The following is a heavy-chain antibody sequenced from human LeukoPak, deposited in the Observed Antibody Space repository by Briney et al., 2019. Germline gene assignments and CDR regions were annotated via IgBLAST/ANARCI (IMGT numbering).Heavy chain of an antibody. Sequence: PRGSLRLSCAASGFTFSSYAMSWVRQAPGKGLEWVSAISGSGAGTYYADSVKGRFTISRDNSKNTLYLQMNSLRADDTAVYYCAKGSYSSGWANRYWGQGTLVTVSS. CDR2: ISGSGAGT. V-gene: IGHV3-23*01. J-gene: IGHJ4*02. CDR1: GFTFSSYA. CDR3: AKGSYSSGWANRY. D-gene: IGHD6-19*01.